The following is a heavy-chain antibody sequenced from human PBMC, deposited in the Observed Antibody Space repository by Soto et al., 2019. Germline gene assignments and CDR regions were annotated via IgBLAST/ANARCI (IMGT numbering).Heavy chain of an antibody. D-gene: IGHD3-10*01. CDR1: GYAFTDYF. Sequence: GASVKVSCKASGYAFTDYFVHWVRQAPGRGLEWMGWINPYSGDTNYAQKFQGRITMTLDTSITTAYLELSLLTSDDTAIYYCAREAGSGSYYPWNVWGQGTTVTVYS. J-gene: IGHJ6*02. V-gene: IGHV1-2*02. CDR2: INPYSGDT. CDR3: AREAGSGSYYPWNV.